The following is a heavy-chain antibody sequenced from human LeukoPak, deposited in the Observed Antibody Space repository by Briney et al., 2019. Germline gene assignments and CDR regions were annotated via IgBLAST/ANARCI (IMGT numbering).Heavy chain of an antibody. CDR1: GGSISSSAYY. CDR3: ARLPAVVPAAMPEYFDY. V-gene: IGHV4-39*01. J-gene: IGHJ4*02. CDR2: IYYSGNT. D-gene: IGHD2-2*01. Sequence: PSETLSLTCSVSGGSISSSAYYWGWIRQPPGQGLEWIGSIYYSGNTYYNPSLKSPVTISIDTSKNQFSLKLSSVTAADTAVYYCARLPAVVPAAMPEYFDYWGQGTLVTVSS.